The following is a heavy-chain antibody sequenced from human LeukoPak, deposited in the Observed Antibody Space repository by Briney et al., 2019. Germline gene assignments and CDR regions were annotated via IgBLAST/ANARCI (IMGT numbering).Heavy chain of an antibody. CDR3: ARGWYQPLHYYYYGMDV. CDR2: INPSGGST. V-gene: IGHV1-46*01. Sequence: ASVKVSCKASGYTFTSYYMHWVRQAPGQGLEWMGIINPSGGSTSYAQKFQGRVTMTRDTSTSTVYMELSSLRPEDTAVYYCARGWYQPLHYYYYGMDVWGQGTTVTVSS. D-gene: IGHD2-2*01. J-gene: IGHJ6*02. CDR1: GYTFTSYY.